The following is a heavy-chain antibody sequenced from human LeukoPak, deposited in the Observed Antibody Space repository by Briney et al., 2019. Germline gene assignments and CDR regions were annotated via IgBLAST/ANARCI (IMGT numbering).Heavy chain of an antibody. CDR1: GFTFSSNV. D-gene: IGHD2-15*01. V-gene: IGHV3-23*01. Sequence: PGGSLRLSCAASGFTFSSNVMIWVRQAPGKGLEWVSSIPASGGSTYYADSVKGRFTISRDNSKNSQYLQMNSLRAEDTAVYYCAKESSGGWFFDYWGQGTLVTVSS. CDR3: AKESSGGWFFDY. J-gene: IGHJ4*02. CDR2: IPASGGST.